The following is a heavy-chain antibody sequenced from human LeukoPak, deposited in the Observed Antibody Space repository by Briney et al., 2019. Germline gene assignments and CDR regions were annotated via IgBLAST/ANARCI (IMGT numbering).Heavy chain of an antibody. CDR3: ARTGTKEQWLVTFSFDY. CDR1: GGSFSGYY. V-gene: IGHV4-34*01. D-gene: IGHD6-19*01. Sequence: SETLSLTCAVYGGSFSGYYWSWIRQPPGKGLEWIGEINHSGSTNYNPSLKSRVTISVDTSKNQFSLKLSSVTAEDTAVYYCARTGTKEQWLVTFSFDYWGQGTLVTVSS. CDR2: INHSGST. J-gene: IGHJ4*02.